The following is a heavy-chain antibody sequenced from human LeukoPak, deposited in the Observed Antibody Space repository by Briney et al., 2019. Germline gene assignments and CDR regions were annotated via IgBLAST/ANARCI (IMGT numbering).Heavy chain of an antibody. CDR2: IWYDGSNK. CDR1: GFTFSSYG. D-gene: IGHD3-22*01. J-gene: IGHJ1*01. CDR3: ARDLNYYDSSGIFQH. Sequence: GGSLRLSCAASGFTFSSYGMHWVRQAPGKGLEWVAVIWYDGSNKYYADSVKGRFTISRDNSKNTLNLQMNSLRAEDTAVYYCARDLNYYDSSGIFQHWGQGTLVTVSS. V-gene: IGHV3-33*01.